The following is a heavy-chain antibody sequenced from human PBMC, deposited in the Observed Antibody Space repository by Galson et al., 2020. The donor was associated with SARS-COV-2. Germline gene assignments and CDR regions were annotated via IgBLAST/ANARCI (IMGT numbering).Heavy chain of an antibody. CDR2: ISGSGGNT. J-gene: IGHJ4*02. D-gene: IGHD6-19*01. Sequence: GGSLRLSCAASGFTFSSYAMNWVRQAPGKGLEWVSTISGSGGNTYYADSVKGRFTISRDNSKNTLYLQMNSLRAEDTAVYYCASVIVSGSAWFYFDCWGQGTLVTVSS. CDR1: GFTFSSYA. CDR3: ASVIVSGSAWFYFDC. V-gene: IGHV3-23*01.